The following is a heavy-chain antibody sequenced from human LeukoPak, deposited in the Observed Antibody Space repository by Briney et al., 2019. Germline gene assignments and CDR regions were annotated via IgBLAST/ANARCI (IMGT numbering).Heavy chain of an antibody. V-gene: IGHV4-39*01. CDR3: ARHPPYGSRNWGSYYFDY. Sequence: KPSETLSLTCTVSAGSISSYNWGWIRQPPGKGLEWFGSICHSGSTYYNPSLKSRVTISVDTSKNQFSLKLSSVTAADTAVYYCARHPPYGSRNWGSYYFDYWGQGTLVTVSS. CDR1: AGSISSYN. CDR2: ICHSGST. J-gene: IGHJ4*02. D-gene: IGHD3-10*01.